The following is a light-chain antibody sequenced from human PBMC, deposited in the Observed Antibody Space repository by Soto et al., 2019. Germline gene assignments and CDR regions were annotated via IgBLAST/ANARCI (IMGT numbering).Light chain of an antibody. Sequence: GHWITISSTRTSSCVGGYNYVSWYQQNTGKAPKLMIYEVSNRPSGVSNCFSGSKSGNTASLTISGFQAEDEADYYCSSYTSSRAYVFGTWTKVTV. CDR1: SSCVGGYNY. J-gene: IGLJ1*01. CDR2: EVS. CDR3: SSYTSSRAYV. V-gene: IGLV2-14*01.